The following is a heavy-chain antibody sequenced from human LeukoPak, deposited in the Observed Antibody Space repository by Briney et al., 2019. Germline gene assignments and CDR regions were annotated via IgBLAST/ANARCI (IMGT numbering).Heavy chain of an antibody. V-gene: IGHV4-39*07. CDR3: ARNLNPPLLDDSSGYYFDY. Sequence: SETLSLTCTVSGGSISSGGYYWSWIRQPPGKGLERIGEINHSGSTNYNPSLKSRVTISVDTSKNQFSLKLSSVTAADTAVYYCARNLNPPLLDDSSGYYFDYWGQGTLVTVSS. J-gene: IGHJ4*02. D-gene: IGHD3-22*01. CDR2: INHSGST. CDR1: GGSISSGGYY.